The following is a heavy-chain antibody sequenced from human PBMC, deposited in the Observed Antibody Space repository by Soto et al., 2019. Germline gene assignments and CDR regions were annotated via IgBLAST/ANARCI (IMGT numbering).Heavy chain of an antibody. CDR1: GVSISSYY. V-gene: IGHV4-59*08. D-gene: IGHD3-9*01. CDR3: ARHRNEDYDILTGYNYFDY. Sequence: SETLSLTCTVSGVSISSYYWSWIRQPPGKGLEWIGYIYYSGSTNYNPSLKSRVTISVDTSKNQFSLKLSSVTAADTAVYYCARHRNEDYDILTGYNYFDYWGQGTLVTVSS. CDR2: IYYSGST. J-gene: IGHJ4*02.